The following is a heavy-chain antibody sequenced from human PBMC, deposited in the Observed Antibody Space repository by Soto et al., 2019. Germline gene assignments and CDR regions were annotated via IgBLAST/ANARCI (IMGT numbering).Heavy chain of an antibody. Sequence: PGESLKISCKGVGYRLDAAWIGWVRQMPGKGLEWMGIIKLGGSDLRYSPSFRGQVTISADAAVNTAYLQWDSLKASDTAVYYCATHPGGGGYWGQGTLVTVSS. J-gene: IGHJ4*02. CDR3: ATHPGGGGY. D-gene: IGHD3-10*01. CDR2: IKLGGSDL. V-gene: IGHV5-51*01. CDR1: GYRLDAAW.